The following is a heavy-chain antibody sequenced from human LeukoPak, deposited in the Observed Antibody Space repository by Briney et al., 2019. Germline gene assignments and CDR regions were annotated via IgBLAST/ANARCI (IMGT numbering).Heavy chain of an antibody. Sequence: SETLSLTCAVYGGSFSGYYWSWIRQPPGKGLEWIGEINHSASTNYNPSLKSRVTISVDTSKNQFSLKLSSVTAADTAVYYCARRRTRTVDSSGYYYATHAFDYWGQGTLVTVSS. J-gene: IGHJ4*02. CDR1: GGSFSGYY. D-gene: IGHD3-22*01. V-gene: IGHV4-34*01. CDR2: INHSAST. CDR3: ARRRTRTVDSSGYYYATHAFDY.